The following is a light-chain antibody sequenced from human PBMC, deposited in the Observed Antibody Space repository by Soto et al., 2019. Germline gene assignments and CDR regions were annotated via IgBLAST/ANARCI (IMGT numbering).Light chain of an antibody. J-gene: IGKJ4*01. CDR1: QSVSSN. CDR2: GAS. Sequence: RVVTQCSATRRVGQGGRASRSSRASQSVSSNLAWYQQKPGQAPRRLIYGASTRATGVPARFSRSGSGTDFALSTSRLQSEDVAVYYGQHDKRWPLTFGEGTQVDIK. V-gene: IGKV3-15*01. CDR3: QHDKRWPLT.